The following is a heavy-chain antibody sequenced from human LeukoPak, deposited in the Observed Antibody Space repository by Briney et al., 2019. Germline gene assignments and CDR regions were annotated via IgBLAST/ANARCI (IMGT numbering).Heavy chain of an antibody. CDR2: IRYVATNK. J-gene: IGHJ6*03. Sequence: PLGTLRPSCAASGFTPSTSGIHWVRQARAQGLDWVAFIRYVATNKWYADSAKGRFTISRDNSKNMLYLQMNSLGAEDTAVYHCAKDRDYGDYPSAYYYYMDVWGKGTTVTVSS. D-gene: IGHD4-17*01. V-gene: IGHV3-30*02. CDR1: GFTPSTSG. CDR3: AKDRDYGDYPSAYYYYMDV.